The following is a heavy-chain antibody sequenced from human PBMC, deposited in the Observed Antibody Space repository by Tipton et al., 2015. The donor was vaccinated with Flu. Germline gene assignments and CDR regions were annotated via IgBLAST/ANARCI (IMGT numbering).Heavy chain of an antibody. J-gene: IGHJ6*02. V-gene: IGHV4-31*02. Sequence: LEWIGYIYYSGRTYYNPSLKSRVTISVDTSKNQFSLKLNSVTAADTAVYYCARDGFSEAAAGDYYGMNVWGQGTTVSVSS. CDR2: IYYSGRT. CDR3: ARDGFSEAAAGDYYGMNV. D-gene: IGHD6-13*01.